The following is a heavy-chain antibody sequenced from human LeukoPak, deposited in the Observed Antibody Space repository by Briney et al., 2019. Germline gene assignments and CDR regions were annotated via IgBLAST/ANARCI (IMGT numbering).Heavy chain of an antibody. CDR3: ATTPYYDFWSGYPTYYYYYMDV. CDR1: GGSFSGYY. J-gene: IGHJ6*03. CDR2: INHSGST. D-gene: IGHD3-3*01. Sequence: PSETLSLTCAVYGGSFSGYYWSWIRQPPGKGLEWIGEINHSGSTNYNPSLKSRVTISVDTSKNQFSLKLSSVTAADTAVYYCATTPYYDFWSGYPTYYYYYMDVWGKGTTVTVSS. V-gene: IGHV4-34*01.